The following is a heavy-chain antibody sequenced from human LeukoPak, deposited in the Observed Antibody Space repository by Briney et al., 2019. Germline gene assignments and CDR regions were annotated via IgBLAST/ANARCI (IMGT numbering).Heavy chain of an antibody. D-gene: IGHD3-10*01. J-gene: IGHJ4*02. CDR2: IYYSGST. CDR1: GGAISSSSYY. Sequence: PSETLSLTCTVSGGAISSSSYYWGWIRQPPGKGLEWIGSIYYSGSTYYNPSLKSRVTISVDTSKNQFSLKLSSVTAADTAVYYCATSLYYYGSGRDYWGQGTLVTVSS. CDR3: ATSLYYYGSGRDY. V-gene: IGHV4-39*01.